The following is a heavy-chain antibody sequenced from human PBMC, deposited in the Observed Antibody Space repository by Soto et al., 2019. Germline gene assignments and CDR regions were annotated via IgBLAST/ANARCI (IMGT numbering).Heavy chain of an antibody. CDR2: IYYSGST. CDR1: GGSISIYY. V-gene: IGHV4-59*01. J-gene: IGHJ5*02. CDR3: ASDQLPAALLGLFAP. D-gene: IGHD2-2*01. Sequence: SETLSLTCTVSGGSISIYYWSWIRQPPGKGLELIGYIYYSGSTNYNPSLKSRVTISVDTSKNQFSLMLFSVTAADMAVYYCASDQLPAALLGLFAPWGQGILVIVSS.